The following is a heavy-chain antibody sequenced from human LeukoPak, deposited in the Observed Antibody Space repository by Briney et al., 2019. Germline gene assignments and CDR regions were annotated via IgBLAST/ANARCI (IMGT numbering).Heavy chain of an antibody. CDR2: ISAYNGNT. D-gene: IGHD2-15*01. V-gene: IGHV1-18*01. Sequence: ASVKVSCKASGYTFTSYGISWVRQAPGQGLEWMGWISAYNGNTNYAQKLQGRVTMTTDTSTSTAYMELRSLRSDDTAVYYCARDPVAATGPFLGIGGYYYYYGMDVWGQGTTVTVSS. CDR1: GYTFTSYG. J-gene: IGHJ6*02. CDR3: ARDPVAATGPFLGIGGYYYYYGMDV.